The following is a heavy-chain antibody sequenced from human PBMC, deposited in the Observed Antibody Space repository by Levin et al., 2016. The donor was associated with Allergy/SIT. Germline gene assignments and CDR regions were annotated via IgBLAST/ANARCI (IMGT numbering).Heavy chain of an antibody. CDR2: INAGNGNT. D-gene: IGHD5-12*01. Sequence: WVRQAPGQRLEWMGWINAGNGNTKYSQKFQGRVTITRDTSAGTAYMELSSLRSEDTAVYYCARAEGRGYDYYYYGMDVWGQGTTVTVSS. V-gene: IGHV1-3*01. J-gene: IGHJ6*02. CDR3: ARAEGRGYDYYYYGMDV.